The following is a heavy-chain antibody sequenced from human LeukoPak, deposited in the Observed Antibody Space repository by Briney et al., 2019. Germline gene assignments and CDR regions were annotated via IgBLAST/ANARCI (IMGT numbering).Heavy chain of an antibody. CDR1: GGSFSGYY. CDR2: INHSGST. D-gene: IGHD3-22*01. CDR3: ARIPLFGTMIAHYFDY. V-gene: IGHV4-34*01. J-gene: IGHJ4*02. Sequence: SETLSLTCAVYGGSFSGYYWSWIRQPPGKGLEWIGEINHSGSTNYNPSLKSRATISVDTSKNQFSLKLSSVTAADTAVYYCARIPLFGTMIAHYFDYWGQGTLVTVSS.